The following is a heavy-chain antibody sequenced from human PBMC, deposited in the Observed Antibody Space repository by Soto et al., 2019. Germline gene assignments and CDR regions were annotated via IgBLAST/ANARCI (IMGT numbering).Heavy chain of an antibody. CDR1: GSTFSSYE. CDR3: ARAHSGYKYGQGGYFQFYGMDV. Sequence: EAQLVESGGDLVQPGGSLRLSCVDSGSTFSSYEMNWVRQAPGKGLEWVSYISSAGGGSIYYAKSVEGRFTISRDNAKNSLYLQMNSLRAEDTAIYYCARAHSGYKYGQGGYFQFYGMDVWGQGTAVTVSS. J-gene: IGHJ6*02. CDR2: ISSAGGGSI. V-gene: IGHV3-48*03. D-gene: IGHD5-18*01.